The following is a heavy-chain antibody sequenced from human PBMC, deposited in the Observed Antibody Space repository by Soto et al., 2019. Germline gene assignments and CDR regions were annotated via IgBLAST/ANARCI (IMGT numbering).Heavy chain of an antibody. Sequence: PGGSLRLSCAASGFTFSSYGMHWVRQAPGKGLEWVAVISYDGSNKYYADSVKGRFTISRDNSKNTLYLQMNSLRAEDTAVYYCAKVHDFGSGAGGMDVWGQGTTVTVSS. D-gene: IGHD3-3*01. V-gene: IGHV3-30*18. CDR2: ISYDGSNK. CDR1: GFTFSSYG. CDR3: AKVHDFGSGAGGMDV. J-gene: IGHJ6*02.